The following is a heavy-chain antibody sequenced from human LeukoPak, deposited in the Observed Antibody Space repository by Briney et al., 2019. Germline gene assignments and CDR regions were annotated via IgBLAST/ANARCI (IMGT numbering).Heavy chain of an antibody. CDR1: GFTFSSYE. CDR2: ISSSGSTI. Sequence: PGGSLRLSCAASGFTFSSYEMNWVRQAPGKGLEWVSYISSSGSTIYYADSVKGRFTISRDNAKNSLYLQMNSLRAEDTAMYYCASGESSYCSGGCYFGSWGQGTLVTISS. CDR3: ASGESSYCSGGCYFGS. J-gene: IGHJ5*01. V-gene: IGHV3-48*03. D-gene: IGHD2-21*02.